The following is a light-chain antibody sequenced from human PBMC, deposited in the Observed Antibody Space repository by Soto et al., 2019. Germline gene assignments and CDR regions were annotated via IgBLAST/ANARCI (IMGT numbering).Light chain of an antibody. CDR1: QSLSGNY. V-gene: IGKV3-20*01. CDR2: GAS. Sequence: EIVLTQSPGTLSLSPGERVTLSCRASQSLSGNYLAWYQQKPGQAPKFLIYGASNRATDIPDRFSGGGSGTDFALTINRLEPEDSAVYYCQQYGHSPITFGHGTRLEIK. CDR3: QQYGHSPIT. J-gene: IGKJ5*01.